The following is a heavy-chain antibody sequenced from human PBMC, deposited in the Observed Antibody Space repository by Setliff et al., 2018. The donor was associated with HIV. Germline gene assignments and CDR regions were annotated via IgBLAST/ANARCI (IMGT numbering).Heavy chain of an antibody. D-gene: IGHD4-17*01. Sequence: GGSLRLSCAISGFTFSSYTMHWVRQAPGKGLEWVSFTSSSSNSIYYTDSVKGRFTISSDNAKNSLYLQMNSLRLEDTAVYYCARGQIGYGDYALNWFDPWGQGTLVTVSS. CDR2: TSSSSNSI. CDR3: ARGQIGYGDYALNWFDP. V-gene: IGHV3-21*01. J-gene: IGHJ5*02. CDR1: GFTFSSYT.